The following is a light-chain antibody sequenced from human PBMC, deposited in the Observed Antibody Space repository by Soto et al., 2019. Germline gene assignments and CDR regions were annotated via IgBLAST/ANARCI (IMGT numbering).Light chain of an antibody. V-gene: IGLV2-11*01. J-gene: IGLJ1*01. CDR2: DVN. Sequence: QSVLTQPRSLSGSPGQSVTISCTGTSSDVGGYNYVSWYQQRPGKAPKLMIYDVNQRPSGVPDRFSGSKSGNTASLTISGLQADDEADYYCCSYAGSYTFVFGTGTKVTVL. CDR3: CSYAGSYTFV. CDR1: SSDVGGYNY.